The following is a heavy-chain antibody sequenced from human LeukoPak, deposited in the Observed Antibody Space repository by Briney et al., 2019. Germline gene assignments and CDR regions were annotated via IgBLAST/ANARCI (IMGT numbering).Heavy chain of an antibody. D-gene: IGHD3-22*01. Sequence: GGSLRLSCAASGFTFSSYSMNWVRQAPGKGLEWVSSISSSSSYIYYADSVKGRFTISRDNAKNSLYLQMNSLRAEDTAVYYGAREMGSSYYDSSGYYGFFDYWGQGTLVTVSS. CDR3: AREMGSSYYDSSGYYGFFDY. J-gene: IGHJ4*02. V-gene: IGHV3-21*01. CDR2: ISSSSSYI. CDR1: GFTFSSYS.